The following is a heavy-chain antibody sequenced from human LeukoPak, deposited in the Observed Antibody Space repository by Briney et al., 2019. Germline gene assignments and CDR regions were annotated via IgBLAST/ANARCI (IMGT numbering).Heavy chain of an antibody. V-gene: IGHV3-33*08. CDR3: ARDFLICGVGLGPYYFDY. CDR1: GFTFSSYA. D-gene: IGHD3-3*01. J-gene: IGHJ4*02. CDR2: IWYDGSNK. Sequence: GGSLRLSCAASGFTFSSYAMHWVRQAPGKGLEWVAVIWYDGSNKYYADSVKGRFTISRDNSKNTLYLQMNSLRAEDTAVYYCARDFLICGVGLGPYYFDYWGQGTLVTVSS.